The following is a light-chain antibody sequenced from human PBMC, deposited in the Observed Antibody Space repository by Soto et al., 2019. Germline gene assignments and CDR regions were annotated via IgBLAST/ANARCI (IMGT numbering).Light chain of an antibody. J-gene: IGLJ1*01. CDR1: SSNIGSLYD. CDR2: SNN. V-gene: IGLV1-44*01. CDR3: AAWDDSLNGSWV. Sequence: QSVLTQPPSVSGAPGQRVTISCTGSSSNIGSLYDVHWYQQLPGTAPKLLIYSNNQRPSGVPDRFSGSKSGTSASLAISGLQSEDEADYYCAAWDDSLNGSWVFGTGTKLTVL.